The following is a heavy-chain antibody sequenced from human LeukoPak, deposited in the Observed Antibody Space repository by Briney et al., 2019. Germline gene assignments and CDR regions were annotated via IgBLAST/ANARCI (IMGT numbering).Heavy chain of an antibody. CDR1: GFTFSSYS. D-gene: IGHD1-14*01. Sequence: GGSLRLSCAASGFTFSSYSMNWVRQAPGKGLEWVSYISSSSSTIYYADSVKGRFTISRDNAKNSLYLQMNSLRAENTAVYYCASWVGQPEKGVFDPWGQGTLVTVSS. V-gene: IGHV3-48*04. J-gene: IGHJ5*02. CDR2: ISSSSSTI. CDR3: ASWVGQPEKGVFDP.